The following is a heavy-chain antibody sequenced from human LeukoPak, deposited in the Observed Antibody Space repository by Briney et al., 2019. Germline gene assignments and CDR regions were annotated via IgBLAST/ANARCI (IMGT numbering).Heavy chain of an antibody. CDR1: GGSFSGYY. J-gene: IGHJ6*02. CDR3: ARRGYYYYYYGMDV. V-gene: IGHV4-34*01. Sequence: PSETLSLTSAVYGGSFSGYYWSWIRQPPGKGLEWCGEINHSGSTNYNPSLKSRVTISVDTSKNQFSLKLSSVTAADTAVYYCARRGYYYYYYGMDVWGQGTTVTVSS. D-gene: IGHD3-22*01. CDR2: INHSGST.